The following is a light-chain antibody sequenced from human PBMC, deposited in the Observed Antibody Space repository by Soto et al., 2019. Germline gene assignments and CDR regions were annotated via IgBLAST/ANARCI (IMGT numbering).Light chain of an antibody. V-gene: IGKV1-5*03. CDR3: QQYKSYST. Sequence: DIQMTQSPSTLSASVGDRVSITCRASQSVNNWLAWYQQKPGKAPKLLIYKASSLQSGVPSRFSGSGSGTEFTLTVSSLQPDDIATYYCQQYKSYSTFGGGTKVEIE. J-gene: IGKJ4*01. CDR1: QSVNNW. CDR2: KAS.